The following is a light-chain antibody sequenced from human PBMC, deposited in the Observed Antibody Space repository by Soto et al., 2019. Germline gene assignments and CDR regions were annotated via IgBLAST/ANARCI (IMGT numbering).Light chain of an antibody. CDR3: QQYGYSPIT. Sequence: EIFLTQTPDTLSLSLCERATLSCRPGQIVSSNYLAWYHQKPGQAPRLLIYAASSRATGIPDRFSGSGSGTDFTLTIDGLEPEDFVVYYCQQYGYSPITFGQGTRLAIK. CDR1: QIVSSNY. CDR2: AAS. V-gene: IGKV3-20*01. J-gene: IGKJ5*01.